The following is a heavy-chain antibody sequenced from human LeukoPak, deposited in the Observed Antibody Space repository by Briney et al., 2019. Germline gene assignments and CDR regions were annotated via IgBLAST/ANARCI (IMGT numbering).Heavy chain of an antibody. Sequence: GGSLRLSCAASGFTFSSYAMSWVRQAPGKGLEWVSAISGSGGSTYYADSVKGRFTISRDNSKNTLFLQMNSLRAEDTAVYYCAKDPLGHWNYYFDYWGQGALVTVFS. D-gene: IGHD1-7*01. CDR1: GFTFSSYA. V-gene: IGHV3-23*01. CDR2: ISGSGGST. J-gene: IGHJ4*02. CDR3: AKDPLGHWNYYFDY.